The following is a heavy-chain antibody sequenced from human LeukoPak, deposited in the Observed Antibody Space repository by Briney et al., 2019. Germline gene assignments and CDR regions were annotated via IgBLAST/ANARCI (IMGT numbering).Heavy chain of an antibody. J-gene: IGHJ4*02. CDR2: IHHDGST. V-gene: IGHV4-38-2*01. CDR1: GYAINGECD. CDR3: ARDRFDFGQYEFDY. D-gene: IGHD3-9*01. Sequence: PAATLSLTCDGRGYAINGECDGGCGRRFTGKGLEWIATIHHDGSTYYNPSLKSRVSISMDTSKNQFSLRVTSVTAADTATYYCARDRFDFGQYEFDYWGQGALVTVSS.